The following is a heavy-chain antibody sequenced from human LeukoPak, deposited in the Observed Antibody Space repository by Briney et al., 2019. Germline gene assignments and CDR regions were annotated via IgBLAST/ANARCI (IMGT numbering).Heavy chain of an antibody. D-gene: IGHD2-2*01. CDR1: GYTFTGYY. Sequence: ASVKVSCKASGYTFTGYYMHWVRQAPGQGLEWMGCINPNSGGTNYAQKFQGRVTMTRDTSISTAYMELSRLRSDDTAVYYCAREPCSSTSYPFDPWGQGTLVTVSS. CDR3: AREPCSSTSYPFDP. CDR2: INPNSGGT. V-gene: IGHV1-2*02. J-gene: IGHJ5*02.